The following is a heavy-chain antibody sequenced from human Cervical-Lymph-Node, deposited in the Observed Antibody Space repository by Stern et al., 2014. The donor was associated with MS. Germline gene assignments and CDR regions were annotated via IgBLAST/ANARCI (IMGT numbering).Heavy chain of an antibody. Sequence: QVQLQQWGAGLLKPSETLSLTCAVYGGSFSGYYWSWIRQPPGKGLEWIGEINHSGSTNYNPSLKRRVTISVDTSKIQFSLKLSSVTAADTAVYYCARGRDGYEEYYYYYGMDVWGQGTTVTVSS. CDR2: INHSGST. CDR3: ARGRDGYEEYYYYYGMDV. D-gene: IGHD5-24*01. V-gene: IGHV4-34*01. CDR1: GGSFSGYY. J-gene: IGHJ6*02.